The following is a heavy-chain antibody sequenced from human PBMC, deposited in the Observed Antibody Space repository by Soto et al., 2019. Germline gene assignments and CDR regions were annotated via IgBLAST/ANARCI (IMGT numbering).Heavy chain of an antibody. J-gene: IGHJ6*02. CDR2: IYYSGST. D-gene: IGHD3-10*01. CDR3: ARDIGYYYGSGSYDGYYYGMDV. Sequence: PSETLSLTCTVSGGSISSGGYYWSWIRQHPGKGLEWIGYIYYSGSTYYNPSLKSRVTISVDTSKNQFSLKLSSVTAADTAVYYCARDIGYYYGSGSYDGYYYGMDVWGQGTTVTVSS. V-gene: IGHV4-31*03. CDR1: GGSISSGGYY.